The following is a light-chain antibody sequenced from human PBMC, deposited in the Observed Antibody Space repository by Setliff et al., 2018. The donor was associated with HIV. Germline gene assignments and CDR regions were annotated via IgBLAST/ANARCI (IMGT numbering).Light chain of an antibody. CDR2: DVT. CDR3: SSYTSRTTVV. J-gene: IGLJ2*01. Sequence: SVLAQPASVSGSPGQSITISCTGTSSDVGGYNYVSWYQQHPDKAPKLIIYDVTKRPSGVSNHFSGSKSDNTASLTISGLQAEDEADYYCSSYTSRTTVVFGGGTKVTV. V-gene: IGLV2-14*03. CDR1: SSDVGGYNY.